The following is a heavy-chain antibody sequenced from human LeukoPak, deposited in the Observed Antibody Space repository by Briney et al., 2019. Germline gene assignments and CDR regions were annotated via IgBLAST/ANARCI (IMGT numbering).Heavy chain of an antibody. D-gene: IGHD3-22*01. CDR2: ISGSGGST. CDR1: GFTFSIYA. V-gene: IGHV3-23*01. Sequence: GGSLRLSCAASGFTFSIYAMSWVRQAPGKGLEWVSAISGSGGSTYYADSVKGRFTISRDSSKNTLYLQMNSLRAEDTAVYYCAKGPYDSSGYYPYYFDYWGQGTLVTVSS. J-gene: IGHJ4*02. CDR3: AKGPYDSSGYYPYYFDY.